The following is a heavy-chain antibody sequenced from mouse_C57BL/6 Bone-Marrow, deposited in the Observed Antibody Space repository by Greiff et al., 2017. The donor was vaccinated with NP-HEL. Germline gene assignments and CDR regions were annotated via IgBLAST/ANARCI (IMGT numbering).Heavy chain of an antibody. CDR2: INPNNGGT. D-gene: IGHD2-3*01. CDR3: ARGYDGYYEFAY. Sequence: EVQLQQSGPELVKPGASVKIPCKASGYTFTDYNMDWVKQSHGKSLEWIGDINPNNGGTIYNQKFKGKATLTVDKSSSTAYMELRSLTSEDTAVYYCARGYDGYYEFAYWGQGTLVTVSA. V-gene: IGHV1-18*01. CDR1: GYTFTDYN. J-gene: IGHJ3*01.